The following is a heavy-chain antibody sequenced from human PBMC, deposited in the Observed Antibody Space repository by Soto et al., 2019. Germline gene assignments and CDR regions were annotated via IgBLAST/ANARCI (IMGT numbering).Heavy chain of an antibody. Sequence: QVPLQESGPGLVKPSQTLSLTCTVSGGSISSGAYYWSWIRQHPGEALEWIGYIYYSGNTYYNPSLKSRVMISVDTSKNQFSLRLSSVTAADTAVYYCARVGISSSDAFDIWGHGTMVTVSS. D-gene: IGHD6-6*01. J-gene: IGHJ3*02. CDR3: ARVGISSSDAFDI. CDR1: GGSISSGAYY. V-gene: IGHV4-31*03. CDR2: IYYSGNT.